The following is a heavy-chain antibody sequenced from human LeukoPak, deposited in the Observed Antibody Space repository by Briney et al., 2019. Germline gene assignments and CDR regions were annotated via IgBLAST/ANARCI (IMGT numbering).Heavy chain of an antibody. CDR1: GYTFTSYY. J-gene: IGHJ4*02. V-gene: IGHV1-46*01. CDR2: INPSGGST. Sequence: GASVTVSCTASGYTFTSYYMHWVRQAPGQGLEWMGIINPSGGSTSYAQKFQGRVTMTEDTSTDTAYMELSSLRSEDTAVYYCATPLWFGELLLEEFDYWGQGTLVTVSS. CDR3: ATPLWFGELLLEEFDY. D-gene: IGHD3-10*01.